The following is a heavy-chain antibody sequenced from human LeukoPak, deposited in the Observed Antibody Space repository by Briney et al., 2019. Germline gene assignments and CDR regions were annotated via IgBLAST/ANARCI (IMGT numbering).Heavy chain of an antibody. CDR1: GVSISGYY. Sequence: SETLSLTCTVSGVSISGYYWSWIRQPPGKGLEWIGYIYYSGSTNYNPSLKSRVTISVDTSKNQFSLKLSSVTAADAAVYYCARVTIYSYGPWFDPWGQGTLVTVSS. CDR2: IYYSGST. V-gene: IGHV4-59*01. CDR3: ARVTIYSYGPWFDP. D-gene: IGHD5-18*01. J-gene: IGHJ5*02.